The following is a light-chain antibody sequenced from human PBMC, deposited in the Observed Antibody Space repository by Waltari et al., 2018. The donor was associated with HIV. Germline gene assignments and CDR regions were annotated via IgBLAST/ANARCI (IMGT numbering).Light chain of an antibody. Sequence: SYELTQPPSVSVSPGQTARMTCSGDAFPKKYAYWYQQKPGQAPVLMIYKDSERPSGIPERFSASSSGTTVTLTISGVQAEDEADYYCQSADSSNTWVFGGGTKLTVL. V-gene: IGLV3-25*03. CDR3: QSADSSNTWV. CDR2: KDS. J-gene: IGLJ3*02. CDR1: AFPKKY.